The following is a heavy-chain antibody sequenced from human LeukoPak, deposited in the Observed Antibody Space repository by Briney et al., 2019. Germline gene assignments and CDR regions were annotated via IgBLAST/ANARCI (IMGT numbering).Heavy chain of an antibody. CDR2: INHSGST. CDR1: GFTFGDYA. D-gene: IGHD6-6*01. CDR3: ARGRMAARYYYYYMDV. V-gene: IGHV4-34*01. J-gene: IGHJ6*03. Sequence: PGGSLRLSCTASGFTFGDYAMSWIRQPPGKGLEWIGEINHSGSTNYNPSLKSRVTISVDTSKNQFSLKLSSVTAADTAVYYCARGRMAARYYYYYMDVWGKGTTVTVSS.